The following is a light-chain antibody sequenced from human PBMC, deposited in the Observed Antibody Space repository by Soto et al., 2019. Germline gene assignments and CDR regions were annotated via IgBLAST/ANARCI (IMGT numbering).Light chain of an antibody. CDR3: AAWDDSLSGVV. CDR1: SSNIGSNY. J-gene: IGLJ2*01. V-gene: IGLV1-47*01. CDR2: RNN. Sequence: QSVLTQPPSASGTPGRRVTISCSGSSSNIGSNYVYWYQQLPGTAPKILIYRNNQRPSGVPDRFSGSKSGTSASLAISGLRSEDEADYYCAAWDDSLSGVVFGGGTQLTVL.